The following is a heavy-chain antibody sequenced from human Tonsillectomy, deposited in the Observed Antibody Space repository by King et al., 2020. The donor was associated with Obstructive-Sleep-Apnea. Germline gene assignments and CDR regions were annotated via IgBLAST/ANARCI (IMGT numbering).Heavy chain of an antibody. CDR2: ISYDGSKE. Sequence: VQLVESGGGVVQPGRSLRLSCAASGFTFSSYVMHWVRQAPGKGLEWVALISYDGSKESYTDSVKGRFTISRDNSKNTLYVQMNSLRPEDTAVYYCARVYYDFGPLDYWGQGTLVTVSS. CDR3: ARVYYDFGPLDY. D-gene: IGHD3-3*01. V-gene: IGHV3-30*10. CDR1: GFTFSSYV. J-gene: IGHJ4*02.